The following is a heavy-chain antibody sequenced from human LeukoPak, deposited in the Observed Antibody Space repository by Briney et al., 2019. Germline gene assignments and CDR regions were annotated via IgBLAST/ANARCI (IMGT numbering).Heavy chain of an antibody. D-gene: IGHD5-18*01. V-gene: IGHV3-23*01. J-gene: IGHJ4*02. CDR1: GFTFSSYA. CDR2: ISGSGGST. Sequence: GGSLRLSCAASGFTFSSYAMSWVRQAPGKGLEWVSAISGSGGSTYYADSVKGRFTISRDNSKNTLYLQMNSLRAEDTAVYYCAMWSGYSYGTLDYWGQGDLVSVSS. CDR3: AMWSGYSYGTLDY.